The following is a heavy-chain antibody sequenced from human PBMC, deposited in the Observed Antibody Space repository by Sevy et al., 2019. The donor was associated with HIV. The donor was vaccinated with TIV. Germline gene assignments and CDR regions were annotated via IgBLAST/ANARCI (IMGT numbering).Heavy chain of an antibody. CDR2: INSDGTVT. CDR3: ASWYTSGTKAVDY. V-gene: IGHV3-74*01. Sequence: GGSLRLSCAASGFTFSNYWMHWVRQAPGKGLVWVSRINSDGTVTSYADSVRGRFTISRDNAKNTLYLQMNSLRVEDTAVYYCASWYTSGTKAVDYWGQGTPVTVSS. D-gene: IGHD6-19*01. J-gene: IGHJ4*02. CDR1: GFTFSNYW.